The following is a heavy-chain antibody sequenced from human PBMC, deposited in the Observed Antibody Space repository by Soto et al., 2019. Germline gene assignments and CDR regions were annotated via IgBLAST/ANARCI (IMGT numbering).Heavy chain of an antibody. CDR1: GASIAGSSY. Sequence: SETLSLTCSVSGASIAGSSYWSWIRQPAGKGLEWIGRFSLSGTTNYSPSLRSRVTMSADVSKNQFSLRLTSVTAADTALYYCARGMTPPGAPAWYYFDSWGQGTLVTVS. CDR2: FSLSGTT. V-gene: IGHV4-4*07. D-gene: IGHD2-8*02. J-gene: IGHJ4*02. CDR3: ARGMTPPGAPAWYYFDS.